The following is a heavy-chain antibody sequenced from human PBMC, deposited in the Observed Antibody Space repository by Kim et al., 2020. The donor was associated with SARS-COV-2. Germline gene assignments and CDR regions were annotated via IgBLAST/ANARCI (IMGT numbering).Heavy chain of an antibody. J-gene: IGHJ6*02. CDR1: GLTFSDYY. V-gene: IGHV3-11*06. CDR2: ISSSSSYT. CDR3: ARDRYDFWSGYTDYYYYYGMDV. Sequence: GGSLRLSCAASGLTFSDYYMSWIRQAPGKGLEWVSYISSSSSYTNYADSVKGRFTISRDNAKNSLYLQMNSLRAEDTAVYYCARDRYDFWSGYTDYYYYYGMDVWGQGTTVTVSS. D-gene: IGHD3-3*01.